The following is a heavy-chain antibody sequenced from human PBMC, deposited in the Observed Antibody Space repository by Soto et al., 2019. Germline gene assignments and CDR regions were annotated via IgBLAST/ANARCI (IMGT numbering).Heavy chain of an antibody. CDR3: AKDESGSINWFDP. CDR2: ISGSGGST. CDR1: VFTFSSYA. J-gene: IGHJ5*02. V-gene: IGHV3-23*01. Sequence: GGSLRLSCAASVFTFSSYAMSWFRQAPGTALEWVSAISGSGGSTYYADSVKGRFTISRDNSKNTLYLQMNSLRAEDTAVYYCAKDESGSINWFDPWGQGTLVTVYS. D-gene: IGHD1-26*01.